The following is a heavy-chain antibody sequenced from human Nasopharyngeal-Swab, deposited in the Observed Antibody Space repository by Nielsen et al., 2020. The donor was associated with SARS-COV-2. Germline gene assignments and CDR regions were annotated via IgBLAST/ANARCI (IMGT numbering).Heavy chain of an antibody. V-gene: IGHV3-23*01. CDR2: ISGSGGST. D-gene: IGHD4-17*01. Sequence: GESLKISCSASGFIFKNYAMNWVRQAPGRGLEWVSAISGSGGSTYYADSVKGRFTISRDNSKNTLYLQMNSLRAEDTAVYYCAKDYGDYPWYFDYWGQGTLVTVSS. CDR3: AKDYGDYPWYFDY. CDR1: GFIFKNYA. J-gene: IGHJ4*02.